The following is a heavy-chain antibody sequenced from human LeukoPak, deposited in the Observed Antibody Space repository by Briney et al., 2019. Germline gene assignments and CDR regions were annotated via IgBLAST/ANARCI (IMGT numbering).Heavy chain of an antibody. J-gene: IGHJ3*02. V-gene: IGHV4-61*08. CDR1: GGSISSGDYY. Sequence: SETLSLTCTVSGGSISSGDYYWSWIRQPPGKGLEWIGYIYYSGSTNYNPSLKSRVTISVDTSKNQFSLKLSSVTAADTAVYYCAAGIAAAGTDAFDIWGQGTMVTVSS. CDR3: AAGIAAAGTDAFDI. CDR2: IYYSGST. D-gene: IGHD6-13*01.